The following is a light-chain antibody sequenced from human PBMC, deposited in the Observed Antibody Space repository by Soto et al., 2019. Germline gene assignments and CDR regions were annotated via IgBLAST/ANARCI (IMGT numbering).Light chain of an antibody. CDR1: QTIGTW. V-gene: IGKV1-5*03. CDR2: QAS. CDR3: HLYNTYSPT. J-gene: IGKJ2*01. Sequence: DIQLTQSPSTLSASVGDGVIITCRASQTIGTWLAWYQERPGKATKLLIYQASTLERGVPSRFSGSGSGTEFTLSISNLQPEDFATYYCHLYNTYSPTLGQGTKLDI.